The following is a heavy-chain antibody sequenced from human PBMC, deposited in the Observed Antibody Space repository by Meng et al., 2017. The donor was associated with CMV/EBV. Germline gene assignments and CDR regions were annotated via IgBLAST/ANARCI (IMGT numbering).Heavy chain of an antibody. J-gene: IGHJ4*02. V-gene: IGHV2-5*01. CDR2: IYWNDDK. Sequence: SGSTLVKPTQTLTLTCTFSGFSLSTSGVGVGWIRQPPGKALEWLALIYWNDDKRYSPSLKSRLTITKDTSKNQVVLTMTNMDPVDTATYYCAHRRQHLQGRGFDYWGQGTLVTVSS. CDR3: AHRRQHLQGRGFDY. D-gene: IGHD3-10*01. CDR1: GFSLSTSGVG.